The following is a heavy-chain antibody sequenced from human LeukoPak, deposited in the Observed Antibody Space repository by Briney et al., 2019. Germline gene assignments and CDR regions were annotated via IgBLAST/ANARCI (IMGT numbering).Heavy chain of an antibody. CDR3: ARGGLQLWFDP. J-gene: IGHJ5*02. CDR2: IFYSGST. CDR1: SGSISTSNYY. V-gene: IGHV4-39*07. D-gene: IGHD5-18*01. Sequence: SETLSLTCTVSSGSISTSNYYWGWVRQPPGKALEWIGNIFYSGSTYYSPSLKSRVTISLDTSKNQFSLKLSSVTAADTAVYYCARGGLQLWFDPWGQGTLVTVSS.